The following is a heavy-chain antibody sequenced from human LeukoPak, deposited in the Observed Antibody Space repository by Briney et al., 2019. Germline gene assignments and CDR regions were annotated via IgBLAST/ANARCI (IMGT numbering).Heavy chain of an antibody. CDR2: ISGSGGST. Sequence: GGSLRLSCAASGFTFSSYAMSWVRQAPGKGLEWVSTISGSGGSTYYADSVKGRFTISRDNSKNTLYLQMNSLRAEDTAVYYCARGVVPRYSYGYFDYWGQGTLVTVSS. D-gene: IGHD5-18*01. CDR3: ARGVVPRYSYGYFDY. J-gene: IGHJ4*02. CDR1: GFTFSSYA. V-gene: IGHV3-23*01.